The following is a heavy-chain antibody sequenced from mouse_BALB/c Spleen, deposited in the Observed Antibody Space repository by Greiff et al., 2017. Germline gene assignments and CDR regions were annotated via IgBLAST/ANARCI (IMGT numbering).Heavy chain of an antibody. CDR1: GFTFSSYA. V-gene: IGHV5-9-4*01. D-gene: IGHD1-1*01. J-gene: IGHJ2*01. CDR2: ISSGGSYT. CDR3: ARGDYYGSSLDY. Sequence: EVQLVESGGGLVKPGGSLKLSCAASGFTFSSYAMSWVRQSPEKRLEWVAEISSGGSYTYYPDTVTGRFTISRDNAKNTLYLEMSSLRSEDTAMYYCARGDYYGSSLDYWGQGTTLTVSS.